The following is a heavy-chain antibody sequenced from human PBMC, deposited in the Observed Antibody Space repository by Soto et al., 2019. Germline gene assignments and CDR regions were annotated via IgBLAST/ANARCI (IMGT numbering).Heavy chain of an antibody. CDR3: ARQEFSSSSYGMDV. D-gene: IGHD6-6*01. CDR1: GFAFSSYS. CDR2: ISSSSSTI. V-gene: IGHV3-48*02. J-gene: IGHJ6*02. Sequence: PGGSLRLSCAASGFAFSSYSMNWVRQAPGKGLEWVSYISSSSSTIYYADSVKGRFTISRDNAKNSLYLQMNSLRDEDTAVYYWARQEFSSSSYGMDVRGQGTTVTVS.